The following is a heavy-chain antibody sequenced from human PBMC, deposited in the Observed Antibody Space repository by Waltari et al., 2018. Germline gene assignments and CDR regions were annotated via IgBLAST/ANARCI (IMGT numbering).Heavy chain of an antibody. J-gene: IGHJ6*02. D-gene: IGHD2-2*01. CDR1: GFTFSSYA. Sequence: EVQLLESGGGLVQPGGSLRLSCAASGFTFSSYAMSWVRQAPGKGLEWVSTISGGGGSTYDADSVKGRFTMSRDNSKNTLYLQMNSLRAEDTAVYYCAKVMGTIYYYYGMDVWGQGTTVTVSS. V-gene: IGHV3-23*01. CDR2: ISGGGGST. CDR3: AKVMGTIYYYYGMDV.